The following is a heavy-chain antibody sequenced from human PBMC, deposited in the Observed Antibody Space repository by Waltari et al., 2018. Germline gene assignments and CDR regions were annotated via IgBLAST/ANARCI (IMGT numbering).Heavy chain of an antibody. V-gene: IGHV3-30*03. D-gene: IGHD1-1*01. CDR2: VSFEETTQ. CDR3: ASVTGTGY. J-gene: IGHJ4*02. CDR1: GFNFNDYG. Sequence: QVHLVDSGGGVVQPGGSLRLSCAGSGFNFNDYGIHWVRQAPGKGLEWLAVVSFEETTQYYADSVKGRFTISRDKSMNTVYLEMNSLRPDDTAMYYCASVTGTGYWGQGTLVTVSS.